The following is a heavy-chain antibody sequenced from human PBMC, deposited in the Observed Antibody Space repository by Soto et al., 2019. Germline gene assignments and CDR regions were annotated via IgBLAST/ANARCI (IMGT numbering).Heavy chain of an antibody. J-gene: IGHJ6*02. D-gene: IGHD1-7*01. V-gene: IGHV3-30-3*01. CDR3: ALRITGTPLDYYYGMDV. CDR1: GFTFSSYA. CDR2: ISYDGSNK. Sequence: PGGSLRLSCAASGFTFSSYAMHWVRQAPGKGLEWVAVISYDGSNKYYADSVKGRFTISRDNSKNTLYLQMNSLRAEDTAVYYCALRITGTPLDYYYGMDVWGQGTTVTVSS.